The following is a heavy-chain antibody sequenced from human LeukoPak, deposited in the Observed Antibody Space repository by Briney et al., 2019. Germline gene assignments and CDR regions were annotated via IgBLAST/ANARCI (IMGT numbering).Heavy chain of an antibody. CDR1: GGSISSGSYY. J-gene: IGHJ6*02. Sequence: SQTLSLTCTVSGGSISSGSYYWSWIRQPAGKGLEWIGRIYTSGSTNYNPSLKSRVTISVDTSKNQFSLKLSSVTAADTAVYYCARVGREGRYFDWPMDYGMDVWGQGTTVTVSS. CDR3: ARVGREGRYFDWPMDYGMDV. D-gene: IGHD3-9*01. V-gene: IGHV4-61*02. CDR2: IYTSGST.